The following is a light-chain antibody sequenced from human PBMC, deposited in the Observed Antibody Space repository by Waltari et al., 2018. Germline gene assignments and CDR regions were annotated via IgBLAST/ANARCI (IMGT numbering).Light chain of an antibody. CDR2: DVI. Sequence: QSALTQPRSVSGSPGQSVTISCPGTSSDCGGYYYVSGYQQYPGKAPKLWIYDVIRLPSGVPDRFSGSKSGNTASLTISGLRAEDEADYYCCSYAGSYPHWVFGGGTKLTVL. CDR1: SSDCGGYYY. J-gene: IGLJ3*02. V-gene: IGLV2-11*01. CDR3: CSYAGSYPHWV.